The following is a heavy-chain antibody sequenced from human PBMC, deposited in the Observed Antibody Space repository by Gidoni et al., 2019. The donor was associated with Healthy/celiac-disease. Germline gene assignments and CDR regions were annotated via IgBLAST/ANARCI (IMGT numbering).Heavy chain of an antibody. D-gene: IGHD2-8*02. CDR2: IYYSGST. Sequence: QLQLQESGPGLVKPSETLSLTCTVSGGSISSSSYYWGWIRQPPGKGLEWIGSIYYSGSTYYNPSLKSRVTISVDTSKNQFSLKLSSVTAADTAVYYCARPTRTGGWFDPWGQGTLVTVSS. J-gene: IGHJ5*02. CDR3: ARPTRTGGWFDP. CDR1: GGSISSSSYY. V-gene: IGHV4-39*01.